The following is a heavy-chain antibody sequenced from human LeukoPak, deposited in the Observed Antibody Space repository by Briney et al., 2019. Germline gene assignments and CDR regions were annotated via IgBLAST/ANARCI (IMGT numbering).Heavy chain of an antibody. D-gene: IGHD6-6*01. CDR1: GGTFSSYA. Sequence: SVKVSCKASGGTFSSYAISWERQAPGQGLEWMGGIIPIFGTANYAQKFQGRVTITADESTSTAYMELSSLRSEDTAVYYCARSSSSSSSEGPYYYYYMDVWGKGTTVTVSS. CDR2: IIPIFGTA. CDR3: ARSSSSSSSEGPYYYYYMDV. J-gene: IGHJ6*03. V-gene: IGHV1-69*13.